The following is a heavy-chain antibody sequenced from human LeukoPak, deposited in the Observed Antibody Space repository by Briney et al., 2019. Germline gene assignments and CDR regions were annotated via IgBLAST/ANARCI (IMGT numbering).Heavy chain of an antibody. Sequence: SETLSLTCTVSGGSISSYYWSWIRQPPGKGLEWIGYIYYSGSTNYNPSRKSRVTISVDTSKNQFSLKLSSVTAADTAVYYCARLRTTPTYYFDYWGQGTLVTVSS. CDR2: IYYSGST. D-gene: IGHD4-11*01. V-gene: IGHV4-59*08. CDR1: GGSISSYY. CDR3: ARLRTTPTYYFDY. J-gene: IGHJ4*02.